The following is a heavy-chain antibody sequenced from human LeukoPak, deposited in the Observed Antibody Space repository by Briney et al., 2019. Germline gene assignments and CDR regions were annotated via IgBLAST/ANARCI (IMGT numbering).Heavy chain of an antibody. CDR2: IYHSGST. CDR3: ARDVSNYYDSSGSTNTLWGSWFDP. Sequence: PSETLSLTCAVSGGSISSSSYYWGWIRQPPGKGLEWIGSIYHSGSTYYNPSLKSRVTISVDTSKNQFSLKLSSVTAADTAVYYCARDVSNYYDSSGSTNTLWGSWFDPWGQGTLVTVPS. CDR1: GGSISSSSYY. D-gene: IGHD3-22*01. J-gene: IGHJ5*02. V-gene: IGHV4-39*07.